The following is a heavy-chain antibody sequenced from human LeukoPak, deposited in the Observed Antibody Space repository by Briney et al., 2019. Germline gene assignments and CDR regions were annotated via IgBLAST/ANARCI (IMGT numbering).Heavy chain of an antibody. V-gene: IGHV3-7*01. CDR3: ARGNYFGSGSYGLLYYFDD. J-gene: IGHJ4*02. D-gene: IGHD3-10*01. Sequence: GGSLRLSCVVSGFTFTTSWMAWVRQAPGKGLEWLANINRDGRQTYYVDSVKGRFTISRDNAENSLYLQMNSLRAEDTAVYYCARGNYFGSGSYGLLYYFDDWGQGTLVTVSS. CDR2: INRDGRQT. CDR1: GFTFTTSW.